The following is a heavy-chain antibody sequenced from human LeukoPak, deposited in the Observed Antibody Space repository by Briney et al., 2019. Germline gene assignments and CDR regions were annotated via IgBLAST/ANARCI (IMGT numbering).Heavy chain of an antibody. CDR2: IYYSGST. J-gene: IGHJ6*03. CDR1: GGSISSYY. CDR3: ARLLKTTGFYYYYYMDV. Sequence: PSETLSLTCTVSGGSISSYYWSWIRQPPGKGLEWIGYIYYSGSTNYNPSLKSRVTISVDTSKNQFSLKLSSVTAADTAVYYCARLLKTTGFYYYYYMDVWGKGTTVTVSS. D-gene: IGHD1-26*01. V-gene: IGHV4-59*01.